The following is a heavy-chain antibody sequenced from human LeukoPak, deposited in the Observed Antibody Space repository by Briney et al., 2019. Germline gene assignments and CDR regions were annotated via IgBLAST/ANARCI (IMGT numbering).Heavy chain of an antibody. CDR3: ARDTYDILTGYYKWAFDI. CDR2: ISSSSSYI. CDR1: GFTFSMYA. J-gene: IGHJ3*02. V-gene: IGHV3-21*06. Sequence: GGSLRLSCAASGFTFSMYAMHWVRQAPGKGLEWVSSISSSSSYIYYADSVKGRFTISRDNAKNSLYLQMNSLRAEDTAVYYCARDTYDILTGYYKWAFDIWGQGTMVTVSS. D-gene: IGHD3-9*01.